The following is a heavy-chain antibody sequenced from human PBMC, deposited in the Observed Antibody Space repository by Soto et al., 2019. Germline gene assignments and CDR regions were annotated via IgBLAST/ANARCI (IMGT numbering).Heavy chain of an antibody. CDR2: ISAYNGNT. V-gene: IGHV1-18*01. J-gene: IGHJ5*02. D-gene: IGHD3-10*01. CDR1: GYTFTSYG. Sequence: EASVKVSCKASGYTFTSYGISWVRQAPGQGLEWMGWISAYNGNTNYAQKLQGRVTMTTDTSTSTAYMELSSLRSEDTAVYYCARFRGPPRYWFDPWGQGTLVTVSS. CDR3: ARFRGPPRYWFDP.